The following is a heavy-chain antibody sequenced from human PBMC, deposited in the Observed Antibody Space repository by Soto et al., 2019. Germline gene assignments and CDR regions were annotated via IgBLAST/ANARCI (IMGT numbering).Heavy chain of an antibody. CDR2: ISSSSSTI. D-gene: IGHD2-2*01. V-gene: IGHV3-48*02. CDR3: ARDRAYDCSSTSCYYYYYYYMDV. Sequence: GGSLRLSCAASGFTFSSYSMNWVRQAPGKGLEWVSYISSSSSTIYYADSVKGRFTISRDNAKNSLYLQMNSLRDEDTAVYYCARDRAYDCSSTSCYYYYYYYMDVWGKGTTVTVSS. J-gene: IGHJ6*03. CDR1: GFTFSSYS.